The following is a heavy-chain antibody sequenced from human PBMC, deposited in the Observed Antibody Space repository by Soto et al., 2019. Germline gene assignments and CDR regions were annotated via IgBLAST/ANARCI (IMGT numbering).Heavy chain of an antibody. CDR3: ARDRGWLQAGYYFDY. V-gene: IGHV1-69*04. CDR1: GGTFSSYT. J-gene: IGHJ4*02. D-gene: IGHD5-12*01. CDR2: IIPILGIA. Sequence: ASVKVSCKASGGTFSSYTISWVRQAPGQGLEWMGRIIPILGIANYAQKFQGRVTITADKSTSTAYMELSSLRSEDTAVYYCARDRGWLQAGYYFDYWGQGTLVTVSS.